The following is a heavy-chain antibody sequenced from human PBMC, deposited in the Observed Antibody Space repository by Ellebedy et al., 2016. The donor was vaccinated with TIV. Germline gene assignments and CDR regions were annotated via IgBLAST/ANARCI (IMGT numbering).Heavy chain of an antibody. CDR1: GFIFSSYS. V-gene: IGHV3-21*01. Sequence: PGGSLRLSCAASGFIFSSYSMNWVRQAPGKGLEWVSCISSSGTYIYYADSLKGRFTISRDSAKNSLYLQMNSLRAEDTAVYYCARGSGDLPFDYWGQGTLVTASS. D-gene: IGHD4-17*01. CDR3: ARGSGDLPFDY. CDR2: ISSSGTYI. J-gene: IGHJ4*02.